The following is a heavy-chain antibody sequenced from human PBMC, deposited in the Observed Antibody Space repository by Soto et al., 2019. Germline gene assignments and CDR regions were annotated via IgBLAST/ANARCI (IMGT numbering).Heavy chain of an antibody. CDR3: ARRDGSYEAVFEP. J-gene: IGHJ5*02. Sequence: QLQLQESGPGLVKPSETLSLPCTVSGGSISSSAYYWVWIRKPPGKGLEWIGSIHYSVSTYYNPSLKSGVTISVDTSKNQFSVRLSSVTAADAAVYYCARRDGSYEAVFEPWGQGSMVTVSS. CDR1: GGSISSSAYY. CDR2: IHYSVST. V-gene: IGHV4-39*01. D-gene: IGHD1-26*01.